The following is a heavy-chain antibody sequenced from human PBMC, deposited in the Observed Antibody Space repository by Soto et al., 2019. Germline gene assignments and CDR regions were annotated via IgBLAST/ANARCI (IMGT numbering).Heavy chain of an antibody. Sequence: ASVKVSCKASGYTFTGYYMHWVRQAPGQGLEWMGWINPNSGGTNYAQKFQDWVTMTRDTSISTAYMELSRLRSDDTAVYYCAIPTGDHGPLDYWGQGTLVTVSS. CDR2: INPNSGGT. J-gene: IGHJ4*02. CDR1: GYTFTGYY. CDR3: AIPTGDHGPLDY. V-gene: IGHV1-2*04. D-gene: IGHD7-27*01.